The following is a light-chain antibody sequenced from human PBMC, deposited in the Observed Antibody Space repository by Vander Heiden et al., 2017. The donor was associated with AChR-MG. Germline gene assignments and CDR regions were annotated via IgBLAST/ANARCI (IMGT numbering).Light chain of an antibody. CDR2: LGS. V-gene: IGKV2-28*01. J-gene: IGKJ2*02. CDR3: MESLQSPCT. Sequence: EMSQCPLSLGVSSGESASVSCRSSQSLLHKNGYHYLDWYLQKPGQSPQLLIYLGSNRASGVPDRFSGSGSGTDFTLKISRVEPEDVGVYYCMESLQSPCTFGQGTKLEIK. CDR1: QSLLHKNGYHY.